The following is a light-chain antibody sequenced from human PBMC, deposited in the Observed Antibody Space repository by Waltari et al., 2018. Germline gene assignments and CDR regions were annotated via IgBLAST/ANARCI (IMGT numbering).Light chain of an antibody. CDR2: AAS. J-gene: IGKJ4*01. V-gene: IGKV3-20*01. Sequence: EIVCTQSPGTLSLSPVERFTLSCRADQTVDTSLPCYQTRPGQAPRVLINAASARATVIPDRFTASGSGTEFTLTISRLEPGDSALYYCQQYRVSPLTFGGGTKVEI. CDR3: QQYRVSPLT. CDR1: QTVDTS.